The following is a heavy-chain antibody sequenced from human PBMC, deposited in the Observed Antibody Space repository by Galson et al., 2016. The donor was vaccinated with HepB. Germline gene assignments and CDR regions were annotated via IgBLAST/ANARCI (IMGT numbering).Heavy chain of an antibody. Sequence: SLRLSCAASGFIFSSYSMNWVRQAPGKGLEWVSSISSSSYKYYADSVRGRFTISRDNAKNSLYLQMNSLRAEDTALYYCARDVAGTTTFDYWGQGTLVAVSS. CDR1: GFIFSSYS. V-gene: IGHV3-21*01. D-gene: IGHD1-7*01. CDR2: ISSSSYK. J-gene: IGHJ4*02. CDR3: ARDVAGTTTFDY.